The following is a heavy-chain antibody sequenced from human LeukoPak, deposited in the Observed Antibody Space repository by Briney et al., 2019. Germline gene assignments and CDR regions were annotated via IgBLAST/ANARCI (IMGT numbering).Heavy chain of an antibody. V-gene: IGHV3-23*01. D-gene: IGHD3-22*01. CDR1: GFTFSSYV. CDR2: ISNSGGST. CDR3: ARDRERQDYYDSSGPHDY. Sequence: GGSLRLSCAASGFTFSSYVMSWVRQAPGKGLEWVSSISNSGGSTYYADSVKGRFTISRDNSKNTLYLQMNSLRAEDTAVYYCARDRERQDYYDSSGPHDYWGQGTLVTVSS. J-gene: IGHJ4*02.